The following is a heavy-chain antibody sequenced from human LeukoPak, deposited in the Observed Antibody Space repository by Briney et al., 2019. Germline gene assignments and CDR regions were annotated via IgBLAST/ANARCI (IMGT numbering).Heavy chain of an antibody. Sequence: SETLSLTCTVSGGSISSGDYYWSWIRQPPGKGLEWIGYIYYSGSTYYNPSLKSRVTISVDTSKNQFSLKLSSVTAADTAVNYCARSPRDAFDTWGQGTLVTVSS. J-gene: IGHJ3*02. CDR2: IYYSGST. CDR1: GGSISSGDYY. CDR3: ARSPRDAFDT. V-gene: IGHV4-30-4*01.